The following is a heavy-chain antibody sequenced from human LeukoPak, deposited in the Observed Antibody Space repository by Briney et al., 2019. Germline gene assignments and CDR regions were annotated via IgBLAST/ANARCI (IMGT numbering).Heavy chain of an antibody. Sequence: GASVKVSCKASGGTFSSYAISWVRQAPGQGLEWMGGIIPIFGTANYAQKFQGRVTITADESTSTAYMELSSLRSEDTAVYYCAREPSSVAAAGLFYFDYWGQGTLVTVSS. J-gene: IGHJ4*02. D-gene: IGHD6-13*01. CDR1: GGTFSSYA. CDR2: IIPIFGTA. V-gene: IGHV1-69*13. CDR3: AREPSSVAAAGLFYFDY.